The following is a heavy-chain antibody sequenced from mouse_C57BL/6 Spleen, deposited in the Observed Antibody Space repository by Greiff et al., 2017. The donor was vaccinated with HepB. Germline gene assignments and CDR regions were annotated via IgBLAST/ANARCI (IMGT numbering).Heavy chain of an antibody. Sequence: QVQLKQPGAELVKPGASVKMSCKASGYTFTSYWITWVKQRPGQGLEWIGDIYPGSGSTNYNEKFKSKATLTVDTSSSTAYMQLSSLTSEDSAVYDCARGGTTVVRRFAYWGQGTLVTVSA. J-gene: IGHJ3*01. CDR3: ARGGTTVVRRFAY. D-gene: IGHD1-1*01. CDR1: GYTFTSYW. CDR2: IYPGSGST. V-gene: IGHV1-55*01.